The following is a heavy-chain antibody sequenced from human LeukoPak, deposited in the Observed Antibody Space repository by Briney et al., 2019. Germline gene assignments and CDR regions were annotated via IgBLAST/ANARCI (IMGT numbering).Heavy chain of an antibody. D-gene: IGHD3-10*01. CDR2: IRSKANSYAT. CDR3: TRRGSYGSGSYSDY. CDR1: GFTFSGSA. Sequence: GGSLRLSCAASGFTFSGSAMHWVRQASGKGLEWVGRIRSKANSYATAYAASVKGRFTISRDDSKNTAYLQMNSLKTEDTAVYYCTRRGSYGSGSYSDYWGQGTLVTVSS. V-gene: IGHV3-73*01. J-gene: IGHJ4*02.